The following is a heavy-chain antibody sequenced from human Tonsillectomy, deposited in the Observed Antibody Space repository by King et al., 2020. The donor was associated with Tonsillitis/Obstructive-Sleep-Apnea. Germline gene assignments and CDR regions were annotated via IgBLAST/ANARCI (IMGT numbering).Heavy chain of an antibody. Sequence: VQLQQWGAGLLKPSETLSLPCAVYGGSFSGYYWSWIRQPPGKGLEWIGEINHSGSNNYNPSLKSRVTISVDTSKNQFSLNLSSVTAADTANYYCARSTMFGVAITPLYFDYWGQGTLVTVSS. CDR2: INHSGSN. CDR1: GGSFSGYY. V-gene: IGHV4-34*01. D-gene: IGHD3-3*01. J-gene: IGHJ4*02. CDR3: ARSTMFGVAITPLYFDY.